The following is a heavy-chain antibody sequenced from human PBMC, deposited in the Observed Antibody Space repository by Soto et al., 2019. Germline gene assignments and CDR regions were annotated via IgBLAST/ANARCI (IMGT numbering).Heavy chain of an antibody. CDR1: GFTFSNYG. CDR3: ARDIESVTAKHFFYYYAMDV. J-gene: IGHJ6*02. CDR2: VSANNGHT. Sequence: ASVKVSCKASGFTFSNYGLNWVRQAPGQGLEWMGWVSANNGHTNYAQNLQGRVSMTTETSTSTAYMELRGLTLDDTAVYYCARDIESVTAKHFFYYYAMDVWGQGTTVTVSS. V-gene: IGHV1-18*01. D-gene: IGHD2-8*01.